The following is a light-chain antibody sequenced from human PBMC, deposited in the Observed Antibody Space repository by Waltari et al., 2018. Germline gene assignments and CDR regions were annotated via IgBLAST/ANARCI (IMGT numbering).Light chain of an antibody. J-gene: IGLJ3*02. CDR2: VNSDGSH. CDR1: SGHSSNT. Sequence: QLVVTQSPSPSAPLGASVKPTCTLRSGHSSNTLACLQQQPEKGPRYLMKVNSDGSHSRGDEIPDRFSGSSSGAERHLTISSLQAEDEADYYCQTGGHGTWVFGGGTKLTVL. CDR3: QTGGHGTWV. V-gene: IGLV4-69*01.